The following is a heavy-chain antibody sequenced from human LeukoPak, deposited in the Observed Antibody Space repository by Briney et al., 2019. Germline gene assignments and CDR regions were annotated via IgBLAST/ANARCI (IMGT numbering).Heavy chain of an antibody. D-gene: IGHD3-22*01. V-gene: IGHV4-59*01. CDR1: GGSISSYY. CDR2: IYYSGST. Sequence: SETLSLTCTVSGGSISSYYWSWIRQPPGKGLEWIGYIYYSGSTNYNPSLKSRVTISVDTSKNQFSLKLSSVTAADTAVYYCALAPGAYYYDSSGYGAFDIWGQGTVVTVSS. CDR3: ALAPGAYYYDSSGYGAFDI. J-gene: IGHJ3*02.